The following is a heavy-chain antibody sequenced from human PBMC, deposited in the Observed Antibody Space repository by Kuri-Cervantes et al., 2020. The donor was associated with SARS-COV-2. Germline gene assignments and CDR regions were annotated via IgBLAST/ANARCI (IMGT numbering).Heavy chain of an antibody. D-gene: IGHD3-16*02. J-gene: IGHJ4*02. CDR2: ISSSSSYI. CDR3: ARDGAYYDYVWGSYRFDY. Sequence: GGSLRLSCAASGFTFSSYWMNWVRQAPGKGLEWVSSISSSSSYIYYADSVKGRFTISRDNAKNSLYLQMNSLRAEDTAVYYCARDGAYYDYVWGSYRFDYWGQGTLVTVSS. V-gene: IGHV3-21*01. CDR1: GFTFSSYW.